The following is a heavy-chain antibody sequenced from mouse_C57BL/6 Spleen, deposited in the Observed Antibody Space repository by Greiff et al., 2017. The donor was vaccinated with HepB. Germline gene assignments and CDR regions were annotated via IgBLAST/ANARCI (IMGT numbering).Heavy chain of an antibody. J-gene: IGHJ2*01. CDR1: GYTFTSYW. CDR2: IDPSDSET. CDR3: ARLSGSSYVDY. D-gene: IGHD1-1*01. Sequence: QVQLQQPGAELVRPGSSVKLSCKASGYTFTSYWMHWVKQRPIQGLEWIGNIDPSDSETHYNQKFKDKATLTVDKSSSTAYMQLSSLTSEDSAVYYCARLSGSSYVDYGGQGTTLTVSS. V-gene: IGHV1-52*01.